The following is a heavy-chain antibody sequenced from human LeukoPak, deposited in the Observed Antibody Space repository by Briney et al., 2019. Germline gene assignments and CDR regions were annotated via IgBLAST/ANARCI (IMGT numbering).Heavy chain of an antibody. D-gene: IGHD3-10*01. J-gene: IGHJ4*02. CDR1: GGSISSSNW. V-gene: IGHV4-4*02. CDR3: ARVVRDVYGSGSYPDY. Sequence: PSETLSLTCAVSGGSISSSNWWSWVRQPPGKGLEWIGEIYHSGSTNYNPSLKSRVTISVDKSKNQFSLKLSSVTAADTAVYYCARVVRDVYGSGSYPDYWGQGTLVTVSS. CDR2: IYHSGST.